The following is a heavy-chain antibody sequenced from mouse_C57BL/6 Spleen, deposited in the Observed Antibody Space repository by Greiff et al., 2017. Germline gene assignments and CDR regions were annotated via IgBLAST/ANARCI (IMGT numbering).Heavy chain of an antibody. CDR1: GYAFSSYW. CDR2: IYPGDGDT. Sequence: QVQLKQSGAELVKPGASVKISCKVSGYAFSSYWMNWVKQRPGKGLEWIGQIYPGDGDTNYNGKFKGKATLTADKSSSTAYMQLSSLTSEDSAVYVCARFDAFWYFDVWGTGTTVTVSS. J-gene: IGHJ1*03. V-gene: IGHV1-80*01. CDR3: ARFDAFWYFDV. D-gene: IGHD2-3*01.